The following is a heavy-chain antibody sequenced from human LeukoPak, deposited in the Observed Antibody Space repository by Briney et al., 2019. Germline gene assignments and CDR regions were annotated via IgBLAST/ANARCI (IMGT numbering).Heavy chain of an antibody. J-gene: IGHJ6*03. V-gene: IGHV3-21*01. Sequence: GGSLRLSCAASGFTFSSYSMNWVRQAPGKGLEWVSSISSSSSYIYYADSVKGRFTISRDNAKNSLYLQMNSLRAEDTAVYYCAKDMYEYSSSYYYYYYYMDVWGMGTTVTVSS. D-gene: IGHD6-6*01. CDR2: ISSSSSYI. CDR3: AKDMYEYSSSYYYYYYYMDV. CDR1: GFTFSSYS.